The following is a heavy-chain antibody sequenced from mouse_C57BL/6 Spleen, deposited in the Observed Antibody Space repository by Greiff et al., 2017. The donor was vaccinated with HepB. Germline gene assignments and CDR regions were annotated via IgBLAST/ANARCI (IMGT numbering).Heavy chain of an antibody. CDR1: GYTFTDYE. Sequence: VKLQQSGAELVRPGASVTLSCKASGYTFTDYEMHWVKQTPVHGLEWIGAIDPETGGTAYNQKFKGKAILTADKSSSTAYMELRSLTSEDSAVYYCTRDNGDYWGQGTTLTVSS. J-gene: IGHJ2*01. CDR2: IDPETGGT. D-gene: IGHD1-3*01. CDR3: TRDNGDY. V-gene: IGHV1-15*01.